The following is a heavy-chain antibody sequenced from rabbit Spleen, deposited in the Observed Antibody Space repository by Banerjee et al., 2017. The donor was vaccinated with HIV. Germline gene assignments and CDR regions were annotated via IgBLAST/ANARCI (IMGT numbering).Heavy chain of an antibody. V-gene: IGHV1S7*01. CDR2: IEPIFGRT. CDR3: VRDRANIGGDYGPYYFDL. CDR1: GFDFSSYG. D-gene: IGHD2-1*01. J-gene: IGHJ4*01. Sequence: QSLEESGGGLVQPGGSLKLSCKASGFDFSSYGVSWVRQAPGKGLEWIGYIEPIFGRTYYASWVNGRFTISSHNAQNTLYLQLNSLTAADTATYFCVRDRANIGGDYGPYYFDLWGPGTLVTVS.